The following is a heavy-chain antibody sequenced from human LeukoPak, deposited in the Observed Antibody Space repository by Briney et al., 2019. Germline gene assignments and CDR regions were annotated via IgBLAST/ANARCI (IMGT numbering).Heavy chain of an antibody. V-gene: IGHV3-66*01. CDR2: IYSGGST. CDR3: ASSNCSGGSCYSPHYYYYYGMDV. D-gene: IGHD2-15*01. Sequence: PGGSLRLSCAASGFTVSSNYMSWVRQAPGKGLEWVSVIYSGGSTYYADSVKGRFTISRDNSKNTLYLQMNSLRAEDTAVYYCASSNCSGGSCYSPHYYYYYGMDVWGQGTTVTVSS. CDR1: GFTVSSNY. J-gene: IGHJ6*02.